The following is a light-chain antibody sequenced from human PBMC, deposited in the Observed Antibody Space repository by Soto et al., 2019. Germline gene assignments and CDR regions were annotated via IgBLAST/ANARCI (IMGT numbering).Light chain of an antibody. J-gene: IGKJ1*01. CDR1: RSFVYSDGNTS. CDR2: EVS. Sequence: DGWIPHTPIPLPVTLGQPSSISCRSSRSFVYSDGNTSLNWFQQRPGQSPRRLIFEVSNRDSGVPDRFCGSASGTDFTLKISRVEAEAVGVYSCMQGTEWPNTFGKSSKADI. V-gene: IGKV2-30*01. CDR3: MQGTEWPNT.